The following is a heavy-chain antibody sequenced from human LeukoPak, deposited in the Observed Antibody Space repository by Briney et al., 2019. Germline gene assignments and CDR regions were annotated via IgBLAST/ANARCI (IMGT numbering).Heavy chain of an antibody. J-gene: IGHJ4*02. D-gene: IGHD3-10*01. V-gene: IGHV3-74*01. CDR2: INTDGSST. CDR3: ARDPPHVGY. Sequence: PGGSLRLSCAASGFTVSSNYMSWVRQAPGKGLVWVSRINTDGSSTSYADSVKGRFTISRDNAKNTLYLQMNSLRAEDTAVYYCARDPPHVGYWGQGTLVTVSS. CDR1: GFTVSSNY.